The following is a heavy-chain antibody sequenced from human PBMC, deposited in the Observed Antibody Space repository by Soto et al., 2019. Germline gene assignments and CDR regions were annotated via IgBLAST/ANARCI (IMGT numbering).Heavy chain of an antibody. Sequence: SETLSLTCTVSGGSISSGDYYWSWIRQPPGKGLEWIGYIYYSGSTYYNPSLKSRVTISVDTSKNQFSLKLSSVTAADTAVYYCARDRGSGWIDYWGQGTLVTVSS. J-gene: IGHJ4*02. CDR3: ARDRGSGWIDY. D-gene: IGHD6-19*01. CDR2: IYYSGST. V-gene: IGHV4-61*08. CDR1: GGSISSGDYY.